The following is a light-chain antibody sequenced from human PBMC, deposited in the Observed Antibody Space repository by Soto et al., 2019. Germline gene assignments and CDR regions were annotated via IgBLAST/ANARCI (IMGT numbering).Light chain of an antibody. Sequence: ETGRTQSPAALSASPGEGATLSCRASQSVSRNLPWYQQKPGKAPRLLIYDAYNRATGIPPRLSGSGSGTDFTLTISSLEHEDFAVYYCHQRSNWPPFTFGGGTKVDI. J-gene: IGKJ4*01. V-gene: IGKV3-11*01. CDR3: HQRSNWPPFT. CDR1: QSVSRN. CDR2: DAY.